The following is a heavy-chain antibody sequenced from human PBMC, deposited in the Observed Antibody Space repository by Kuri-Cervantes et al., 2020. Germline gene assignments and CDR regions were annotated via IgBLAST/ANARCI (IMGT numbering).Heavy chain of an antibody. V-gene: IGHV1-3*01. J-gene: IGHJ4*02. CDR1: GYTFTGYY. D-gene: IGHD3-10*01. Sequence: ASVKVSCKASGYTFTGYYMHWVRQAPGQRLEWMGWINAGNGNTKYSQKFQGRVTITRDTSASTAYMELRSLRSDDTAVYYCARDNGPMVQGVIYWGQGTLVTVSS. CDR2: INAGNGNT. CDR3: ARDNGPMVQGVIY.